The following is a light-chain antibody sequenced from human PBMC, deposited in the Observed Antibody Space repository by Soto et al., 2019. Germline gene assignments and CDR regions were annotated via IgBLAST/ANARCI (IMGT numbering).Light chain of an antibody. V-gene: IGKV3-15*01. CDR2: AAS. CDR1: QSVSTD. CDR3: QQLGSYPIT. J-gene: IGKJ5*01. Sequence: EMEITQSPATLSLPRRESATLCCWASQSVSTDAAWYRPKPGQAPRLPIYAASTRSTGVPARFSGGGAGTDFTLTICSLQTEDFATYYGQQLGSYPITFCQGTRLEI.